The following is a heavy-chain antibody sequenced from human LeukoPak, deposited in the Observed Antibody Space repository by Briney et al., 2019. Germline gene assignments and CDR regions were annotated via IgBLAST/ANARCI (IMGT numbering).Heavy chain of an antibody. Sequence: GGSLRLSCVASGFTFSSFAMTWVRQAPGKGLEWVSSISGSASNTYHADSVKGRFTISRDNSKNRLYLQMNGLRAEDTAVYYCARPVADYWGQGSMVTVSS. CDR2: ISGSASNT. V-gene: IGHV3-23*01. J-gene: IGHJ4*02. CDR1: GFTFSSFA. CDR3: ARPVADY.